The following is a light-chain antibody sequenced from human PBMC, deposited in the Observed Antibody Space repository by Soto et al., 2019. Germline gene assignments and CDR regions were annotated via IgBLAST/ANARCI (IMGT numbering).Light chain of an antibody. Sequence: QSVLTQPPSVSGAPGQRVTISCTGSSSNIGAGYDVHWYQQLPGTAPKLPIYDNTNRPSGVPDRFSGSKSGASASLAITGLQAEDEADYYCQSYDTSLSVCVFGGGTKLTVL. V-gene: IGLV1-40*01. CDR3: QSYDTSLSVCV. J-gene: IGLJ3*02. CDR2: DNT. CDR1: SSNIGAGYD.